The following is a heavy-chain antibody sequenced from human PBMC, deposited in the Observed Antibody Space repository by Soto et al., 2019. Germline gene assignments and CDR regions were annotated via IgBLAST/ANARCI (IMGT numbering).Heavy chain of an antibody. CDR1: GFIFGTYA. CDR2: ISDTGGGT. V-gene: IGHV3-23*01. D-gene: IGHD2-2*01. Sequence: AGGSLRLSCAASGFIFGTYAMSWVRQAPGKGPEWVAVISDTGGGTYYADSVEGRFTISRDNSKNTLYLQMNSLRAEDTGLYYCAKDAGGGPYSTAWYEFDYWGQGTQVTVSS. CDR3: AKDAGGGPYSTAWYEFDY. J-gene: IGHJ4*02.